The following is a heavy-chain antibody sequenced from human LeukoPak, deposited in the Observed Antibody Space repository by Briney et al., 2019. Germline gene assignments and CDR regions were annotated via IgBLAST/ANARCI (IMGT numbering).Heavy chain of an antibody. J-gene: IGHJ5*02. CDR1: GGTFSNYG. CDR2: VIPDLGVP. CDR3: YRERREYYYDSSGYAP. D-gene: IGHD3-22*01. V-gene: IGHV1-69*04. Sequence: GSAVTVSCKASGGTFSNYGHSWVRQAPGQGLEGVGRVIPDLGVPNYAQKFEGRVTITADESTSTAYIELSSLRCEDRAVVYGYRERREYYYDSSGYAPWGQGTLVTVSS.